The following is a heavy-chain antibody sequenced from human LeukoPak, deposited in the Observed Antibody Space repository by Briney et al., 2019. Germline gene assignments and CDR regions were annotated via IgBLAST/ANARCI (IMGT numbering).Heavy chain of an antibody. D-gene: IGHD1-26*01. J-gene: IGHJ5*02. Sequence: PSETLSLTCTVSGGSISSYYWSWIRQPPGKGLEWIGYIYYSGTTNYNPSLKSRVTISVDTSKNQFSLKLSSVTAADTAVYYCARGLSPREWELLRLDPWGQGTLVTVSS. CDR3: ARGLSPREWELLRLDP. CDR1: GGSISSYY. V-gene: IGHV4-59*12. CDR2: IYYSGTT.